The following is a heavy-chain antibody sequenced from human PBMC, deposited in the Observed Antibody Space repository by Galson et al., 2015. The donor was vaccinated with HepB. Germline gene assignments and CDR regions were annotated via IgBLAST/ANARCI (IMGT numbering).Heavy chain of an antibody. CDR3: AKDVGSSGWYYYYYGMDV. Sequence: SLRLSCAASGFTFSSYGMHWVRQAPGKGLEWVAVISYDGSNKYYADSVKGRFTISRDNSKNTLYLQMNSLRAEDTAVYYCAKDVGSSGWYYYYYGMDVWGQGTTVTVSS. CDR1: GFTFSSYG. D-gene: IGHD6-19*01. V-gene: IGHV3-30*18. J-gene: IGHJ6*02. CDR2: ISYDGSNK.